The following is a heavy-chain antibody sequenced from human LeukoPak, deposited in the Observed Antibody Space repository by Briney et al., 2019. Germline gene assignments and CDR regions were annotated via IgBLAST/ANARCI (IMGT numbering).Heavy chain of an antibody. D-gene: IGHD3-22*01. CDR1: GGTFSSYA. CDR3: ARDGDNYDSSGHHYYYYYMDV. J-gene: IGHJ6*03. V-gene: IGHV1-69*05. CDR2: IIPIFGTA. Sequence: SVKVSCKASGGTFSSYAISWVRQAPGQGLEWMGGIIPIFGTADYAQKFQGRVTITTDESTSTAYMELSSLRSEDTAVYYCARDGDNYDSSGHHYYYYYMDVWGKGTTVTVSS.